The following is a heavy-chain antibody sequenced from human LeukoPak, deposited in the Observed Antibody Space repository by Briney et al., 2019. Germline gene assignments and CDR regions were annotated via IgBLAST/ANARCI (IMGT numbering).Heavy chain of an antibody. CDR1: GFTFRSYG. J-gene: IGHJ4*02. CDR3: ARDLAAAGFDY. V-gene: IGHV3-30*03. CDR2: ISYDGSNK. D-gene: IGHD6-13*01. Sequence: GRSLRLSCAASGFTFRSYGIHWVRQAPGKGLEGVAVISYDGSNKIYADSVKGRFTISRDNSKNTLYLQMNSLRAEDTAVYYCARDLAAAGFDYWGQGTLVTVSS.